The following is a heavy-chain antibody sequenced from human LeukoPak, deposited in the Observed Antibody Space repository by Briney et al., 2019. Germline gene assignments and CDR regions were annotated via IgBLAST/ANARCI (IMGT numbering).Heavy chain of an antibody. V-gene: IGHV1-2*02. J-gene: IGHJ6*02. CDR2: INPNSGGT. Sequence: GASVKVSCKASGYIFTGYYMHWVRQAPGQGLEWMGWINPNSGGTNYAQKFQGRVTMTRDTSISTAYMELSSLRSEDTAVYYCARREGDGMDVWGQGTTVTVSS. D-gene: IGHD1-26*01. CDR3: ARREGDGMDV. CDR1: GYIFTGYY.